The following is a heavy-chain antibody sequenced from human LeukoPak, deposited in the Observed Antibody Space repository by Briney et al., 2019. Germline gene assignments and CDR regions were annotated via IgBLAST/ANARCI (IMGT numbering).Heavy chain of an antibody. CDR1: GFTVSSNY. J-gene: IGHJ4*02. D-gene: IGHD1-26*01. Sequence: PGGSLRLSCAASGFTVSSNYMSWVRQAPGKGLEWVSVIYSGGSTYYADSVKGRFTISRDNSKNTLYLQMNSLRAEDTAVYYCALPRRRELLPGYWGQGTLVTVSS. CDR2: IYSGGST. CDR3: ALPRRRELLPGY. V-gene: IGHV3-66*01.